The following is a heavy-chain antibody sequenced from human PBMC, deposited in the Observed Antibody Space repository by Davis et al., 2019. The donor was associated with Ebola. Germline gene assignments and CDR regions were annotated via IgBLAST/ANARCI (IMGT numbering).Heavy chain of an antibody. D-gene: IGHD6-13*01. V-gene: IGHV1-8*02. CDR1: YTFTSYA. Sequence: YTFTSYAMHWVRQAPGQRLEWMGWMNPNSGNTGYAQKFQGRVTMTRNTSISTAYMELSSLRSEDTAVFYFXXXRPXPLPGTDYWGQGTLVTVSS. J-gene: IGHJ4*02. CDR2: MNPNSGNT. CDR3: XXXRPXPLPGTDY.